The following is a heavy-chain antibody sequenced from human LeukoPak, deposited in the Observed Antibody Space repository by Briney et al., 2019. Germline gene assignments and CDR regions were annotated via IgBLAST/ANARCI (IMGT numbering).Heavy chain of an antibody. Sequence: GASVKVSCKASGGTFSSYAISWVRQAPGQGLEWMGGIIPIFGTANYAQKFQGRVTITADESTSTAYMELSSLRSEDTALYYCARAERFLEWYEDAFDIWGQGTMVTVSS. CDR2: IIPIFGTA. V-gene: IGHV1-69*01. D-gene: IGHD3-3*01. J-gene: IGHJ3*02. CDR1: GGTFSSYA. CDR3: ARAERFLEWYEDAFDI.